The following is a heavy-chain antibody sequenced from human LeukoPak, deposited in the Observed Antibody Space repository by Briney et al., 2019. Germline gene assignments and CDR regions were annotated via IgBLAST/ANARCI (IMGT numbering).Heavy chain of an antibody. D-gene: IGHD3-10*01. CDR2: INHSGST. J-gene: IGHJ4*02. CDR3: ARGVSSGEDY. V-gene: IGHV4-34*01. CDR1: GGSLSGYY. Sequence: SETLSLTCAVYGGSLSGYYWSWIRQPPGKGLEWIGEINHSGSTNYNPSLKSRVTISVDTSKNQFSLKLSSVTAADTAVYYCARGVSSGEDYWGQGTLVTVSS.